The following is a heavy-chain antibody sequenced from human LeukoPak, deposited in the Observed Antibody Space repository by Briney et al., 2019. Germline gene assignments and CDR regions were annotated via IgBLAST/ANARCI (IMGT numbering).Heavy chain of an antibody. J-gene: IGHJ4*02. CDR2: IKSKTDGGTT. CDR1: GFTFSNAW. D-gene: IGHD3-9*01. Sequence: GSLRLSCAASGFTFSNAWMSWVRQAPGKGLEWVGRIKSKTDGGTTDYAAPVKGRFTISRDDSKNTLYLQMNSLKTEDTAVYYCTTDSDYDILTGYYPPDYWGQGTLVTVSS. V-gene: IGHV3-15*01. CDR3: TTDSDYDILTGYYPPDY.